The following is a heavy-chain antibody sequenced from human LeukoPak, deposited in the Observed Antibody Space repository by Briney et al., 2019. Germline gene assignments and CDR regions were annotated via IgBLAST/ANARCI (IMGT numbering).Heavy chain of an antibody. V-gene: IGHV3-30*03. Sequence: PGGSLRLSCAASGFTFSSYGTHWVRQAPGKGLEWVAVISRDGSNKYYADSVKGRFTISRDNSKNTLYLQMNGLRTEDTAVYYCFAGYYDSSGSYFDYWGQGTLVTVSS. CDR3: FAGYYDSSGSYFDY. CDR2: ISRDGSNK. J-gene: IGHJ4*02. D-gene: IGHD3-22*01. CDR1: GFTFSSYG.